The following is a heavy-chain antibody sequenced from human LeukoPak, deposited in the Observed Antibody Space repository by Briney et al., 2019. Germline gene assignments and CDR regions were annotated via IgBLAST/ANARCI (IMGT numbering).Heavy chain of an antibody. CDR1: GGTFSSYA. CDR3: ARDQEGLDY. CDR2: IIPIFGTA. J-gene: IGHJ4*02. V-gene: IGHV1-69*05. Sequence: SVKVSCKASGGTFSSYAISWVRQAPGQGLEWMGGIIPIFGTANYAQKFQGRVTVTRDTSTSTVHMELSGLRSEDTAVYYCARDQEGLDYWGQGTLVTVSS.